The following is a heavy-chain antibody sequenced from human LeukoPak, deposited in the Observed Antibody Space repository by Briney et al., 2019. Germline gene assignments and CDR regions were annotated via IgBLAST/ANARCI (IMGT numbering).Heavy chain of an antibody. J-gene: IGHJ3*02. CDR2: ISWNSGSI. V-gene: IGHV3-74*01. Sequence: PGGSLRLSCAASGFTFSRSWMHWVRHAPGKGLEWVSGISWNSGSIGYADSVKGRFTISRDNAKNSLYLQMNSLRAEDTAVYYCARDWGPVPQNKGRGFGELRPGDAFDIWGQGTMVTVSS. D-gene: IGHD3-10*01. CDR3: ARDWGPVPQNKGRGFGELRPGDAFDI. CDR1: GFTFSRSW.